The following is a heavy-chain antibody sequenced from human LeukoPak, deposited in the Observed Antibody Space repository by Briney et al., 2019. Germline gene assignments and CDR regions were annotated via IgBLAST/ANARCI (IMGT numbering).Heavy chain of an antibody. CDR3: ARGRLGGGAFDI. J-gene: IGHJ3*02. Sequence: ASVKVSCKASGYTFTGYYMHWVRQATGQGLEWMGWMNPNSGNTGYAQKFQGRVTMTRNTSISTAYMELSSLRSEDTAVYYCARGRLGGGAFDIWGQGTMVTVSS. CDR1: GYTFTGYY. V-gene: IGHV1-8*02. D-gene: IGHD3-16*01. CDR2: MNPNSGNT.